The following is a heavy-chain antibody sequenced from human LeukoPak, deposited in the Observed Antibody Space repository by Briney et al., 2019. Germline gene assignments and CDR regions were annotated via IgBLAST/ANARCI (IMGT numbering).Heavy chain of an antibody. J-gene: IGHJ6*03. Sequence: GGSLRLSCASSGFTFSSYAMSWVRQAPGKGLEWVSAISGSGGSTYYADSVKGRFTISRDNSKNTLYLQMNSLIAEDTAVYYCAKDRSTVYYYYYMDVWGKGTTVTVSS. CDR1: GFTFSSYA. V-gene: IGHV3-23*01. CDR2: ISGSGGST. D-gene: IGHD4-17*01. CDR3: AKDRSTVYYYYYMDV.